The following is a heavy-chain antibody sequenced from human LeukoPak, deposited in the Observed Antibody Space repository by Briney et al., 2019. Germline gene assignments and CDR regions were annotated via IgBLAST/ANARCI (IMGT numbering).Heavy chain of an antibody. CDR1: GFTFTSDA. CDR2: ISDSGGST. V-gene: IGHV3-23*01. CDR3: AKGEKTRPFGVVIDY. D-gene: IGHD3-16*02. Sequence: GGSLRLSCAASGFTFTSDAMSWVRQAPGKGLEWVSAISDSGGSTYYTDSVKDRFTISSDNSKNTLYLQMNSLRAEDTAVYYCAKGEKTRPFGVVIDYWGQGTLVTVSS. J-gene: IGHJ4*02.